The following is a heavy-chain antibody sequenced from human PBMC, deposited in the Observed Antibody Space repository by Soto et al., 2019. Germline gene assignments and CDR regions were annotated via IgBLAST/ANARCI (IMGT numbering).Heavy chain of an antibody. CDR1: GFSLSSSGVG. D-gene: IGHD6-6*01. J-gene: IGHJ6*02. V-gene: IGHV2-5*02. CDR3: ANRDSSSAGRCLDV. Sequence: QITLKESGPTLVKPTQTLTLTCTFSGFSLSSSGVGVGWIRQPPGKALEWLALVYWDDDKRYSPSLKTRLTINKDSDKPQLVLTITNVDPVDTGTYYRANRDSSSAGRCLDVWGQGTTVTLSS. CDR2: VYWDDDK.